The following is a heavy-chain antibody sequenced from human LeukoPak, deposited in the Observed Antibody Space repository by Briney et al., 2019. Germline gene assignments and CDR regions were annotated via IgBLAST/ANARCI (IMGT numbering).Heavy chain of an antibody. V-gene: IGHV1-46*01. CDR1: GYSFSTYF. CDR3: ARELPHSYFFDY. Sequence: ASVKVSCKASGYSFSTYFVHWLRQAPGQGLEWMGMINLCADTTVRSQNFQGRVTMTRDMSTSTVHMELSSLRSEDTAVYYCARELPHSYFFDYWGQGTLVTVSS. D-gene: IGHD3-10*01. CDR2: INLCADTT. J-gene: IGHJ4*02.